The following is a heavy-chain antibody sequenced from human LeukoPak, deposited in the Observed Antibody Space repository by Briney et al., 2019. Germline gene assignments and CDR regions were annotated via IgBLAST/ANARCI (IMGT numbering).Heavy chain of an antibody. J-gene: IGHJ4*02. Sequence: GGSLRLSCAASGFTVSSNYMSWVRQAPGRGLEWVSVIYSGGSTYYADSVKGRFTISRDNSKNTLFLQMNSLRAGDTAVYYCARGTVTMVDYWGPGNLGSVSS. CDR3: ARGTVTMVDY. D-gene: IGHD3-10*01. V-gene: IGHV3-66*01. CDR2: IYSGGST. CDR1: GFTVSSNY.